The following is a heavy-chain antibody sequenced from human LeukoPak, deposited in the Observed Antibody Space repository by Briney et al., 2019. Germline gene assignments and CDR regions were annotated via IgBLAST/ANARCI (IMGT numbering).Heavy chain of an antibody. CDR1: GFTFSSYN. Sequence: GGSLRLSCAASGFTFSSYNMNWVRQAPGKGLEWVSSITSSSSYTFYADSVKGRFTISRDNSKNTLYLQMNSLRAEDTAVYYCTRPHDYWGQGTLVTVSS. CDR2: ITSSSSYT. V-gene: IGHV3-21*04. CDR3: TRPHDY. J-gene: IGHJ4*02.